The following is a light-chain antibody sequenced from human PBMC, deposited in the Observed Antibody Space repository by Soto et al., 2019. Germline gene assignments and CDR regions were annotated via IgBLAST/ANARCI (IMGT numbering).Light chain of an antibody. Sequence: DVQMTQSPSSLSASVGDRVTITCRAGHDINIYLAWYQQKPGKVPELLIDAASILQTGVPSRFRGSGSGTDFTLTISSLQPEDVATYYCQKYDRAPLAFGWGTKVEIK. CDR3: QKYDRAPLA. CDR2: AAS. CDR1: HDINIY. J-gene: IGKJ4*01. V-gene: IGKV1-27*01.